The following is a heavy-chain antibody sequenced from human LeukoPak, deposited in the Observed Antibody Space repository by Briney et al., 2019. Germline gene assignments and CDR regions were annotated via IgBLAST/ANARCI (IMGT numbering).Heavy chain of an antibody. J-gene: IGHJ4*02. D-gene: IGHD1-14*01. CDR1: GFAISSDYY. CDR3: ARLGVIGRTFDY. Sequence: SETLSLTCNVFGFAISSDYYWGWIRQPPGEGLEWTATIYHDGSTYYNPSLKGRVIISLDTSKNQFSLTLTYVTAADTAVYYCARLGVIGRTFDYWGQGTLVTVSS. V-gene: IGHV4-38-2*02. CDR2: IYHDGST.